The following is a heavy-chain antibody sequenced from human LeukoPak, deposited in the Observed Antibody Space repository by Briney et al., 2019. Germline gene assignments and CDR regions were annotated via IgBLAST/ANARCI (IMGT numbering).Heavy chain of an antibody. CDR3: ARGPFSEGIAAAGTPLHFDY. CDR1: GGSFSGYY. Sequence: SETLSLTCAVYGGSFSGYYWSWLRQPPGKGLEWLGEINHSGSTNYNPSLKSRVTISVDTSKNQFSLKLSSVTAADTAVYYCARGPFSEGIAAAGTPLHFDYWGQGTLVTVSS. V-gene: IGHV4-34*01. D-gene: IGHD6-13*01. CDR2: INHSGST. J-gene: IGHJ4*02.